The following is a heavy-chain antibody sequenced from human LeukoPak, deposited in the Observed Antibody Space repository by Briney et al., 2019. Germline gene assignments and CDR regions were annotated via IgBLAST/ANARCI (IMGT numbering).Heavy chain of an antibody. V-gene: IGHV3-48*03. CDR1: GFTFSSYE. J-gene: IGHJ4*02. CDR2: ISSSGSTI. Sequence: GGSLRLSCAASGFTFSSYEMNWVRQAPGKGLEWVSYISSSGSTIYYADSVKGRFTISRDNSKNTLYLQMNSLRAEDTAVYYCARSPHFIAAAGVTILDYWGQGTLVTVSS. CDR3: ARSPHFIAAAGVTILDY. D-gene: IGHD6-13*01.